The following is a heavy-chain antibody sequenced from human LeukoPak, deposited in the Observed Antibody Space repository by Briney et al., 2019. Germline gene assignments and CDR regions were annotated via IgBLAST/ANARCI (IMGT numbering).Heavy chain of an antibody. V-gene: IGHV1-69*05. CDR2: IIPIFGTA. D-gene: IGHD5-12*01. J-gene: IGHJ4*02. Sequence: SVKVSCKASGCTFSSYAISWVRQAPGQGLEWMGRIIPIFGTANYAQKFQGRVTITTDESTSTAYMELSSLRSEDTAVYYCARDSGYITYFDYWGQGTLVTVSS. CDR3: ARDSGYITYFDY. CDR1: GCTFSSYA.